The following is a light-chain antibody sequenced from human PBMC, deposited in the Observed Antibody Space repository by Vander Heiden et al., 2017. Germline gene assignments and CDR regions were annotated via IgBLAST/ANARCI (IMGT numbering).Light chain of an antibody. J-gene: IGKJ2*01. CDR1: QSLSIY. Sequence: DIQMTQSPPTLSASEGDTVMITCRASQSLSIYLNWYQQKPGKAPQLLITGASSLHSGVPSRFSGSGSGSVFTLTISSLQPDDFATYYCQQSYTSPYTFGQGTNLDI. CDR3: QQSYTSPYT. CDR2: GAS. V-gene: IGKV1-39*01.